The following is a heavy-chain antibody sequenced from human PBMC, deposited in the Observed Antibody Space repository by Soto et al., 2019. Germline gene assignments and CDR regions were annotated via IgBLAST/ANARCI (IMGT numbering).Heavy chain of an antibody. J-gene: IGHJ4*02. V-gene: IGHV4-39*01. CDR2: IFYTGSA. Sequence: QLQLQESGPGLVKPSETLSLTCNVSGESMSNTAYYWGWIRQTPGKGLEWIGSIFYTGSAYYNSSLKSPVTISVGPSKNQFSLKLLSVAAPDKAIYFCARLKSPLSGSYYGGGFFDYWGQGSLVTVSS. CDR3: ARLKSPLSGSYYGGGFFDY. CDR1: GESMSNTAYY. D-gene: IGHD1-26*01.